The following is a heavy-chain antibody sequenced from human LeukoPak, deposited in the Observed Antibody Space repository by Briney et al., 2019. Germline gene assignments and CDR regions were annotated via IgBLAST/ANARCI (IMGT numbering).Heavy chain of an antibody. CDR1: GGSFSGYY. CDR2: ISWDGGST. V-gene: IGHV3-43*01. J-gene: IGHJ6*02. CDR3: ARGGGWSGFYHDYYYFGMDA. Sequence: ETLSLTCAVYGGSFSGYYWSWIRQAPGKGLEWVSVISWDGGSTYYADSVKGRFTISRDDRKNSLYLQMNGLRTDDTALYYCARGGGWSGFYHDYYYFGMDAWGQGTTVTVSS. D-gene: IGHD3-3*01.